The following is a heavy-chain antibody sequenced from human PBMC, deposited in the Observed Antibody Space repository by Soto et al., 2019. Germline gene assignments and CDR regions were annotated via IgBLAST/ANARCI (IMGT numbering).Heavy chain of an antibody. D-gene: IGHD3-10*01. CDR1: GFTFSHYW. Sequence: EVQLVESGGGLVQPGGSLRLSCTTSGFTFSHYWMHWVRQAPGKGLVWVSHINSDESTTTYADTVKGRFTVSRDNARNTVYLQMNGLRVEDTAVYYCGRGVGVWFGDPNWLDSWGQGTLVTVSS. J-gene: IGHJ5*01. CDR3: GRGVGVWFGDPNWLDS. CDR2: INSDESTT. V-gene: IGHV3-74*01.